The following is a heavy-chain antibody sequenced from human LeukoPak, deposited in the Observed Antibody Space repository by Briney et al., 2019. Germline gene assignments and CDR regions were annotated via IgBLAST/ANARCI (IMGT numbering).Heavy chain of an antibody. V-gene: IGHV4-61*02. CDR1: GGSISSGSYY. Sequence: PSETLSLTCTVSGGSISSGSYYWSWIRQPAGKGLEWIGRIYTSGSTNYNPSLKSRVTISVDTSKNQFSLKLSSVTAADTAVYYCARDVANSGFDYWGQGTLVTVSS. D-gene: IGHD4/OR15-4a*01. CDR3: ARDVANSGFDY. J-gene: IGHJ4*02. CDR2: IYTSGST.